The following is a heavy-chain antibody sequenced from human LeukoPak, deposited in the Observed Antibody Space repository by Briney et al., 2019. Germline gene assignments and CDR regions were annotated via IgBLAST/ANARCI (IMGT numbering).Heavy chain of an antibody. D-gene: IGHD1-26*01. CDR3: AKGLWVGGRGKVY. V-gene: IGHV3-23*01. CDR2: ITDTGTT. J-gene: IGHJ4*02. CDR1: GLPFSSCA. Sequence: PGGSLRLSCAASGLPFSSCAMSWVRQAPGKGLEWVTSITDTGTTYYADSVKGRFTISRDNSKNTLYLQMNSLRAEDTAVYYCAKGLWVGGRGKVYWGQGTLVTVSS.